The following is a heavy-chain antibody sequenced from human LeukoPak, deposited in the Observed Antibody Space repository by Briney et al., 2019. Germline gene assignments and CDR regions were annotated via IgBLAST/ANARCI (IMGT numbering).Heavy chain of an antibody. CDR2: VYNSGTT. J-gene: IGHJ4*02. V-gene: IGHV4-31*03. CDR3: ARSRVPDY. Sequence: SETLSLTCTVSGDSLNNRAYYWSWIRQPPGKGLEWIGYVYNSGTTSYNPSLKSRVTILADTSKNQFSLKVSSVTAADTAVYYCARSRVPDYWGQGILVSVSS. CDR1: GDSLNNRAYY.